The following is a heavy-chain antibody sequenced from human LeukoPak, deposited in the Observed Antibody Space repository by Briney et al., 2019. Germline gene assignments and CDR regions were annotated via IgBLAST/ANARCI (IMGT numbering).Heavy chain of an antibody. D-gene: IGHD4-17*01. Sequence: GGSLRLSCAASGFTFDDYAMHWVRQAPGKGLEWVSLISGDSGSTYYADSVKGRFTISRDNSKNSLYLQMNSLRTEDTALYYCAKDIDYGDYGSCFDYWGQGTLVTVSS. J-gene: IGHJ4*02. CDR3: AKDIDYGDYGSCFDY. CDR2: ISGDSGST. CDR1: GFTFDDYA. V-gene: IGHV3-43*02.